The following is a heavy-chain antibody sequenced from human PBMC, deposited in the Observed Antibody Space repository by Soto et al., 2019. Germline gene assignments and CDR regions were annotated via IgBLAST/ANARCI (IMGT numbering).Heavy chain of an antibody. CDR3: AISLDYGGNHPHDAFDI. V-gene: IGHV1-18*01. D-gene: IGHD4-17*01. Sequence: QVQLVQSGAEVKKPGASVKVSCKASGYTFTSYGISWVRQAPGQGLEWMGWISAYNGNTNYAQKLQGRVTRTTDTSTSTAYMELRSLRSDDTAVYYGAISLDYGGNHPHDAFDIWGQGTMVTVSS. CDR1: GYTFTSYG. J-gene: IGHJ3*02. CDR2: ISAYNGNT.